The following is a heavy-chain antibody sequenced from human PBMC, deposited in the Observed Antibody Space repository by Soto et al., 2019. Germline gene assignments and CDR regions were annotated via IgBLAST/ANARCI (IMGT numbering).Heavy chain of an antibody. D-gene: IGHD3-22*01. CDR2: INPNSGGT. V-gene: IGHV1-2*02. CDR1: GYTFTGYY. Sequence: GASVKVSCKASGYTFTGYYMHWVRQAPGQGLEWMGWINPNSGGTNYAQKFQGRATMTRDTSISTAYMELSRLRSDDTAVYYCAPSGGHYYDSSGYYLAEPYGMDVWGQGTTVTVSS. CDR3: APSGGHYYDSSGYYLAEPYGMDV. J-gene: IGHJ6*02.